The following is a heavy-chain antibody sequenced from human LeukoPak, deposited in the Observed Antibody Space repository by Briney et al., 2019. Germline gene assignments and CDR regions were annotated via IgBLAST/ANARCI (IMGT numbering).Heavy chain of an antibody. D-gene: IGHD2-2*01. V-gene: IGHV4-34*01. J-gene: IGHJ3*02. CDR3: AKNCSSTSCYWNDAFDI. CDR2: INHSGST. Sequence: KPSETLSLTCAVYGGSFSGYYWSWIRQPPGKGLEWIGEINHSGSTHYNPSLKSRVTISVDTSKNQFSLKLSSVTAADTAVYYCAKNCSSTSCYWNDAFDIWGQGTMVTVSS. CDR1: GGSFSGYY.